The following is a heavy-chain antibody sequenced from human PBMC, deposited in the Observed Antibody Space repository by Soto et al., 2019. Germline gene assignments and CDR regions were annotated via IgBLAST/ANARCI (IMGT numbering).Heavy chain of an antibody. Sequence: ASVKVSCKASGGTFSSYAISWVRQAPGQGLEWMGGIIPIFGTANYAQKFQGRVTITADESTSTAYMELSSLRSEDTAVYYCARGSTYYDFWSGYFSDSAYYFDYWGQGTLVTVSS. D-gene: IGHD3-3*01. CDR3: ARGSTYYDFWSGYFSDSAYYFDY. V-gene: IGHV1-69*13. CDR2: IIPIFGTA. CDR1: GGTFSSYA. J-gene: IGHJ4*02.